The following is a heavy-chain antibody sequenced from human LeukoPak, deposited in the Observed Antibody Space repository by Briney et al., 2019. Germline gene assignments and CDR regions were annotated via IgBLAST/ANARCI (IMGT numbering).Heavy chain of an antibody. V-gene: IGHV3-30*04. CDR3: ARDLGARGAFDI. Sequence: GGSLRLSCAASGFTFSSYAMHWVRQAPGKGLEWVAVISYDGSNKYYADSVKGRFTISRDNSKNTLYLQMNSLRAEDTAVYYCARDLGARGAFDIWGQGTMVTVSS. CDR2: ISYDGSNK. J-gene: IGHJ3*02. D-gene: IGHD1-26*01. CDR1: GFTFSSYA.